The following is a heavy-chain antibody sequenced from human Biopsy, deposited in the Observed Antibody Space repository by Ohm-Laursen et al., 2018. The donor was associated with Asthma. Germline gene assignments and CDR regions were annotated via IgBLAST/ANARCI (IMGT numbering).Heavy chain of an antibody. CDR3: ARTSFDFLTGQVHDAFAM. D-gene: IGHD3-9*01. CDR1: GYTFINYS. Sequence: ASVTVSCQASGYTFINYSIHWVRQAPGHCLEWIGWINVANGNTKYSQKFQGRLTISRDTSASTAFMDLSSLRSEDTAVYYCARTSFDFLTGQVHDAFAMWGQGTMVTVSS. V-gene: IGHV1-3*01. CDR2: INVANGNT. J-gene: IGHJ3*02.